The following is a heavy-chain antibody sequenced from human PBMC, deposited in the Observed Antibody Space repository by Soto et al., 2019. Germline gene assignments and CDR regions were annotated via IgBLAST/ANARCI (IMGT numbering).Heavy chain of an antibody. J-gene: IGHJ5*02. Sequence: SETLSLTCTVSGGSISSGGYYWSWIRQHPGKGLEWTGYIYYSGSTYYNPSLKSRVTISVDTSKNQLSLKLSSVTAADTAVYYCARAPIVVVPAAMPGWFDPWGQGTLVTVSS. V-gene: IGHV4-31*03. CDR3: ARAPIVVVPAAMPGWFDP. CDR1: GGSISSGGYY. D-gene: IGHD2-2*01. CDR2: IYYSGST.